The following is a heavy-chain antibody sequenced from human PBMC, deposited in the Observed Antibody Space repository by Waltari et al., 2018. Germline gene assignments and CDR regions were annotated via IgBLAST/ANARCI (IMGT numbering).Heavy chain of an antibody. Sequence: QVQLVQSGAEVKKPGSSVKVSCKASGGTFSSYAISWVRQPPGQGLEWMGGIIPILGIANYAQKFQGRVTITADESTSTAYMELSSLRSEDTAVYYCARDRGDGRYPFDYWGQGTLVTVSS. D-gene: IGHD3-10*01. CDR3: ARDRGDGRYPFDY. CDR1: GGTFSSYA. J-gene: IGHJ4*02. V-gene: IGHV1-69*04. CDR2: IIPILGIA.